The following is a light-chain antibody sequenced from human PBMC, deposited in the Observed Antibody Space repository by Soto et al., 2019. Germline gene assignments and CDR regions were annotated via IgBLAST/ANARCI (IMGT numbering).Light chain of an antibody. J-gene: IGKJ4*01. CDR2: GAS. CDR1: QSVSSN. V-gene: IGKV3-15*01. CDR3: QQYNNWPPLT. Sequence: EIVMTQSPATLSVSPGERATLSCRASQSVSSNLAWYQQKPGQAPRLLIYGASTRATGIPARFSGSGSWTEVTLTISSLLSEDFSVYYCQQYNNWPPLTFGGGTKVEIK.